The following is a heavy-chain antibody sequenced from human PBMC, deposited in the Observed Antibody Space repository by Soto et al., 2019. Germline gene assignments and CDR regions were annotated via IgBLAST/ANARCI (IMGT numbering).Heavy chain of an antibody. J-gene: IGHJ5*02. CDR1: GFTFSSYA. Sequence: ESGGGVVQPGRSLRLSCAASGFTFSSYAMHWVRQAPGKGLEWVAVISYDGSNKYYADSVKGRFTISRDNSKNTLYLQMNSLRAEDTAVYYCARDGPLRFLEWLNWFDPWGQGTLVTVSS. V-gene: IGHV3-30-3*01. D-gene: IGHD3-3*01. CDR3: ARDGPLRFLEWLNWFDP. CDR2: ISYDGSNK.